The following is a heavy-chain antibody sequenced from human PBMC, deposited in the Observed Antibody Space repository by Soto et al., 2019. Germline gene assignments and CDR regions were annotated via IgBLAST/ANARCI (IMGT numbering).Heavy chain of an antibody. V-gene: IGHV4-39*01. Sequence: QLQLQESGPGLVKPSETLSLTCTVSGGSISSSSYYWGWIRQPPGKGLEWIGSIYYSGSTYYNLSLRSRVTIAVDTSKHQFSLQLSSVTAADTAVYYWAILVGATPIDYWGQGTLVTVSS. CDR3: AILVGATPIDY. CDR2: IYYSGST. D-gene: IGHD1-26*01. CDR1: GGSISSSSYY. J-gene: IGHJ4*02.